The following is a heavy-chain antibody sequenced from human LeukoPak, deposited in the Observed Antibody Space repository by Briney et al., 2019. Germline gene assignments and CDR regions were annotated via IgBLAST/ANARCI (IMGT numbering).Heavy chain of an antibody. CDR2: IYYSGST. V-gene: IGHV4-59*01. CDR3: ARHPEYYDILTGFRYYFDF. Sequence: SETLSLTCSVSGGSIGSYYWSWIRQPPGKDLEWIGYIYYSGSTNYNPSLKSRVTISVDTSRNQFSLKLSSVTAADTAVYYCARHPEYYDILTGFRYYFDFWGQGTLVTVSS. CDR1: GGSIGSYY. J-gene: IGHJ4*02. D-gene: IGHD3-9*01.